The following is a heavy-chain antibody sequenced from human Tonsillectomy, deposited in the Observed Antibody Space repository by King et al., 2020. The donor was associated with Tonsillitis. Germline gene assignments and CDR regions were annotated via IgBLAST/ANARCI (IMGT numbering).Heavy chain of an antibody. D-gene: IGHD3-10*01. CDR2: IRSKAYGGTT. CDR3: TRDWGYYGSGSSRDY. V-gene: IGHV3-49*04. Sequence: VQLVESGGGLVQPGRSLRLSCTASGFTFGDYAMSWVRQAPGKGLEWVGFIRSKAYGGTTEYAASVKGRFTISRDDSKSIAYLQMNSLKTEDTAVYYRTRDWGYYGSGSSRDYWGQGTLVTVSS. CDR1: GFTFGDYA. J-gene: IGHJ4*02.